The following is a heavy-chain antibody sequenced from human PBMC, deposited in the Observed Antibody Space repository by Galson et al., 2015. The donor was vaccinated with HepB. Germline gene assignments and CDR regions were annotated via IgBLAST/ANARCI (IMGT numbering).Heavy chain of an antibody. CDR1: GYSFSRFS. J-gene: IGHJ4*02. V-gene: IGHV1-18*01. CDR2: ISGYDGNV. CDR3: ARGGLATIGGPTFDY. Sequence: SVKVSCKASGYSFSRFSISWLRQAPGQGLEWMGWISGYDGNVNYAQKLQGGLTMTTDTSTSTAHMELRSLRSDDSAVYYCARGGLATIGGPTFDYWGQGTLVTVSS. D-gene: IGHD5-24*01.